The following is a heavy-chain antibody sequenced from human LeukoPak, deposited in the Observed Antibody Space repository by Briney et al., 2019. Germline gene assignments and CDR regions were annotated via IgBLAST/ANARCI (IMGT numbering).Heavy chain of an antibody. CDR1: GYTFTSYG. V-gene: IGHV1-69*13. J-gene: IGHJ4*02. Sequence: ASVKVSCKASGYTFTSYGISWVRQAPGQGLEWMGGIIPIFGTANYAQKFQGRVTITADESTSTAYMELSSLRSEDTAVYYCARVGSIAAAGPDSDYWGQGTLVTVSS. D-gene: IGHD6-13*01. CDR2: IIPIFGTA. CDR3: ARVGSIAAAGPDSDY.